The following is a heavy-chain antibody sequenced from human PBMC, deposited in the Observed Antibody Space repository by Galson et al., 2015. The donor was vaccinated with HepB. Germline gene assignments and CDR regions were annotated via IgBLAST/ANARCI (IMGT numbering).Heavy chain of an antibody. CDR1: GGVLNSYA. V-gene: IGHV1-69*13. CDR2: IIPIFGTA. CDR3: ATRVRRGSGSSGPYYYYYYMDV. J-gene: IGHJ6*03. Sequence: SAQDSRKSCGGVLNSYAHSRVGLARAQGAEWMGGIIPIFGTANYAQKFQGRVTITADESTSTAYMELSSLRSEDTAVYYCATRVRRGSGSSGPYYYYYYMDVWGKGTTVTVSS. D-gene: IGHD3-10*01.